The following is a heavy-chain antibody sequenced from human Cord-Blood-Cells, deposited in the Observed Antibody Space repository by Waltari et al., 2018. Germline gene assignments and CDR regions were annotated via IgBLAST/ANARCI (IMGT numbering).Heavy chain of an antibody. Sequence: QLQLQESGPGLVKPSETLSLTCTVSGGSISSSSYYWGWIRQPPGKGLEWIGSIYYSGSTYYNPSLKSRVTISVDTSKNQFSLKLSCVTAADTAVYYCARPLTGGLGFLWDYWGQGTLVTVSS. CDR1: GGSISSSSYY. V-gene: IGHV4-39*01. D-gene: IGHD7-27*01. CDR3: ARPLTGGLGFLWDY. J-gene: IGHJ4*02. CDR2: IYYSGST.